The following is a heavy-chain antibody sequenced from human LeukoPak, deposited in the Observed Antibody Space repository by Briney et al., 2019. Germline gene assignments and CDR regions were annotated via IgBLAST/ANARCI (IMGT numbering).Heavy chain of an antibody. J-gene: IGHJ4*02. V-gene: IGHV1-2*02. Sequence: ASVKVSCKASGYTFTGYYMHWVRQAPGQGLEWMGWINPNSGGTNYAQKFQGRVTMTRDTSISTACMELSRLRSDDTAVYYCARVPYSSGWYGDLLDYWGQGTLVTVSS. CDR2: INPNSGGT. CDR3: ARVPYSSGWYGDLLDY. D-gene: IGHD6-19*01. CDR1: GYTFTGYY.